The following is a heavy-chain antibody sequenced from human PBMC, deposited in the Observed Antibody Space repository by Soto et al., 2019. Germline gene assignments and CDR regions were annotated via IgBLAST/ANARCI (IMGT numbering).Heavy chain of an antibody. CDR2: SRNKAKSYTT. CDR3: ARGATVPMYWYFGL. Sequence: EVQLVESGGGLVQPGGSLRLSCAASGFTLSDHYMDWVRQAPGKGLEWVGRSRNKAKSYTTEYAASVKGRFSVSRDDSKNALYLETNSLKTEDTAVYHCARGATVPMYWYFGLWGRGTLVTVSS. V-gene: IGHV3-72*01. D-gene: IGHD4-17*01. J-gene: IGHJ2*01. CDR1: GFTLSDHY.